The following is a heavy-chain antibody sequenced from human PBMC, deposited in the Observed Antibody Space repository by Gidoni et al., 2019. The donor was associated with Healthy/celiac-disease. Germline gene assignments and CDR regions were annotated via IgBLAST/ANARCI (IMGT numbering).Heavy chain of an antibody. CDR1: GGSISSSSYY. J-gene: IGHJ2*01. D-gene: IGHD3-22*01. V-gene: IGHV4-39*01. CDR3: ARQGEYYDSSGYSAAHWYFYL. CDR2: IYYSGST. Sequence: QLQLQESGPGLVKPSETLSLTCTVSGGSISSSSYYWGWIRQPPGKGLAWIGSIYYSGSTYYNPSLKSRVTISVDTSKNQFSLKLSSVTAADTAVYYCARQGEYYDSSGYSAAHWYFYLWGRGTLVTVSS.